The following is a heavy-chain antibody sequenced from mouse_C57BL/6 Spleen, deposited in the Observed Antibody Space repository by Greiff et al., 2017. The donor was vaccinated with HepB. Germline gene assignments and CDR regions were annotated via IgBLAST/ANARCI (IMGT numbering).Heavy chain of an antibody. CDR2: IDPSDSYT. J-gene: IGHJ4*01. V-gene: IGHV1-59*01. Sequence: QVQLQQPGAELVRPGTSVKLSCKASGYTFTSYWMHWVKQRPGQGLEWIGVIDPSDSYTNYNQKFKGKATLTVDTSSSTAYMQLSSLTSEDSAVYYCARVEPRMDYWGQGTSVTVSS. CDR3: ARVEPRMDY. CDR1: GYTFTSYW. D-gene: IGHD6-1*01.